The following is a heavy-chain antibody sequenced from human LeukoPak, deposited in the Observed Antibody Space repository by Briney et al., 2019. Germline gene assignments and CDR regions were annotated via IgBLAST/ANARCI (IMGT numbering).Heavy chain of an antibody. J-gene: IGHJ4*02. CDR1: GGSISSCSYY. CDR3: ARLEYYFDY. CDR2: IYTSGST. D-gene: IGHD3-3*01. V-gene: IGHV4-61*02. Sequence: SETLSLTCTVSGGSISSCSYYWSWIRQPAGKGLEWIGRIYTSGSTNYNPSLKSRVTISVDTSKDQFSLKLSSVTAADTAVYYCARLEYYFDYWGQGTLVTVSS.